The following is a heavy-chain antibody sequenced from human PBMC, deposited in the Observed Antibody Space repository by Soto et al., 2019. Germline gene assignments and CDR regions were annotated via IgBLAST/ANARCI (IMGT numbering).Heavy chain of an antibody. V-gene: IGHV1-2*04. CDR1: GYSFTDYH. Sequence: ASVKVSCKASGYSFTDYHIHWVRQAPGQGLEWLGRINPKSGGTSTAQKFQGWVTMTTDTSTGTVYMELSSLRSEDTAVYYCARDLGKGYDFWSGYPHYGMDVWGQGTTVTVSS. CDR2: INPKSGGT. CDR3: ARDLGKGYDFWSGYPHYGMDV. J-gene: IGHJ6*02. D-gene: IGHD3-3*01.